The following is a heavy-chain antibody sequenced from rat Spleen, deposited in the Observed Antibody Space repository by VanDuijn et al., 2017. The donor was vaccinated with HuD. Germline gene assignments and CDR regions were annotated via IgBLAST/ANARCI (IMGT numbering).Heavy chain of an antibody. J-gene: IGHJ2*01. CDR1: GFTFSTAW. Sequence: EVQVLESGGGLVQPGNSLKLSCATSGFTFSTAWMYWYRQFPEKRLEWVARIKAKSNNYATDYTESVKGRFTISRDDSKSSIYLQMNNLKEEDTAIYYCASYYGGYSDDYFDYWGQGVMVTVSS. V-gene: IGHV6-6*01. D-gene: IGHD1-11*01. CDR2: IKAKSNNYAT. CDR3: ASYYGGYSDDYFDY.